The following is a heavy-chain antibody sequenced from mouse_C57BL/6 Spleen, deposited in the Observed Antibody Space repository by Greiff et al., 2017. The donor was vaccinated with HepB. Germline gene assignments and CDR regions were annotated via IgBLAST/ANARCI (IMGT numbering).Heavy chain of an antibody. V-gene: IGHV1-81*01. CDR1: GYTFTSYG. J-gene: IGHJ3*01. CDR3: ASPFPRDSY. D-gene: IGHD3-3*01. CDR2: IYPRSGNT. Sequence: VQLQQSGAELARPGASVKLSCKASGYTFTSYGISWVKQRTGQGLGWIGEIYPRSGNTYYNEKFKGKATLTADKSSSTAYMELRSLTSEDSAVYFCASPFPRDSYWGQGTLVTVSA.